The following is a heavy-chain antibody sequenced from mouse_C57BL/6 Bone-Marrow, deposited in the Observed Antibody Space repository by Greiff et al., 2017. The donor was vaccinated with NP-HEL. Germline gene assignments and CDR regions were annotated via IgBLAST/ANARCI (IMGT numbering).Heavy chain of an antibody. CDR1: GFTFSSYG. J-gene: IGHJ4*01. CDR3: ARLGYYDYGYAMDY. CDR2: ISSGGSYT. Sequence: EVQVVESGGDLVKPGGSLKLSCAASGFTFSSYGMSWVRQTPDKRLEWVATISSGGSYTYYPDSVKGRFTISRDNAKNTLYLQMSRLKSEDTAMYYCARLGYYDYGYAMDYWGQGTSVTVSS. D-gene: IGHD2-4*01. V-gene: IGHV5-6*01.